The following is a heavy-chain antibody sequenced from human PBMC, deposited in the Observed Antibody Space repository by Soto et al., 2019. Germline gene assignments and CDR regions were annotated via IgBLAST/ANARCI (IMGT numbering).Heavy chain of an antibody. CDR1: GGTFSSYA. Sequence: SVKVSCKASGGTFSSYAISWVRQAPGQGLEWMGWIIPIFGTTNYAQKFQGRVTITTDTSTSTAYMELRSLRSDDTAVYYCARDLDHYYGSGSYRPPFDYWGQGTLVTVSS. J-gene: IGHJ4*02. CDR3: ARDLDHYYGSGSYRPPFDY. V-gene: IGHV1-69*05. D-gene: IGHD3-10*01. CDR2: IIPIFGTT.